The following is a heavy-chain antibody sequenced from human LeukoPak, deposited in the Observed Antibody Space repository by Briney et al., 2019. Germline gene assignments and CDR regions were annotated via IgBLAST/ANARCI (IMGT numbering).Heavy chain of an antibody. CDR2: IRYDGSSE. CDR1: GFTFSSYG. D-gene: IGHD2-21*01. J-gene: IGHJ5*02. V-gene: IGHV3-30*02. CDR3: AKDRVVVIAMGPYNWFDP. Sequence: GGSLRLSCAASGFTFSSYGIHWVRQGPGKGLEWVAFIRYDGSSEYYAESVKGRFTISRDNSKNTLYLQMNSLRAEDTAVYYCAKDRVVVIAMGPYNWFDPWGQGTLVTVSS.